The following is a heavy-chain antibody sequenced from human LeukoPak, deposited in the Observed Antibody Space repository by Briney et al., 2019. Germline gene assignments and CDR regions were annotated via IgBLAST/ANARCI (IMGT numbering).Heavy chain of an antibody. Sequence: PGGPLRLSCAASGFTFSSYSMNWVRQAPGKGLEWISYISSDSSTVYFADSVKGRFTISRDNAKNSLYLQMNSLRAEDTAVYFCARDKTYSDFWLWGQGTLVTVSS. CDR1: GFTFSSYS. CDR2: ISSDSSTV. V-gene: IGHV3-48*01. CDR3: ARDKTYSDFWL. D-gene: IGHD3-3*01. J-gene: IGHJ4*02.